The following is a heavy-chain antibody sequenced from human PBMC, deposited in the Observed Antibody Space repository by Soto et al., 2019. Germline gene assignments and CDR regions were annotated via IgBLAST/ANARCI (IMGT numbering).Heavy chain of an antibody. Sequence: PGGSLRLSCAASGFTFSDYYMSWIRRAPGKGLEWVSYISSSDSIIYYADSVKGRFTISRDNAKNSLYLQMNSLRAEDTAVYYCARDLGYYDSSGYFDYWGQGTLVTAPQ. V-gene: IGHV3-11*01. CDR3: ARDLGYYDSSGYFDY. CDR1: GFTFSDYY. D-gene: IGHD3-22*01. CDR2: ISSSDSII. J-gene: IGHJ4*02.